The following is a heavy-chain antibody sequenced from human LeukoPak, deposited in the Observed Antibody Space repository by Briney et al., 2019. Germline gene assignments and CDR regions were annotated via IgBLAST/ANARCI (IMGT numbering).Heavy chain of an antibody. D-gene: IGHD2-2*01. J-gene: IGHJ4*02. CDR3: AVGYCSSTICSRGFDH. V-gene: IGHV4-59*01. CDR2: IYYSGST. CDR1: DDSTSSFY. Sequence: SETLSLTCTVSDDSTSSFYWNWIRQPPGKGLEWIGYIYYSGSTSYNPSLKSRVTISVDTSKNQFSLKLSSVTAADTAVYYCAVGYCSSTICSRGFDHWGQGTLVTVSS.